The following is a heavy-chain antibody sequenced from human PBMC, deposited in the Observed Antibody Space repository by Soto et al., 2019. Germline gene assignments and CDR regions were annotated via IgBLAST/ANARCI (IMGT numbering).Heavy chain of an antibody. CDR3: VRGRRVGYCLGISCHNWFDP. V-gene: IGHV4-34*01. D-gene: IGHD2-2*01. CDR1: GDSFNRYY. Sequence: QIQHWGAGLLKPSETLSLSCKVYGDSFNRYYWSWIRQPPGKGLEWIGEMNYSGSSNYNPSLKRRVIILVDTSNKEFSLRLTSVTAADTAVYYCVRGRRVGYCLGISCHNWFDPWGLGTLVSVSS. CDR2: MNYSGSS. J-gene: IGHJ5*02.